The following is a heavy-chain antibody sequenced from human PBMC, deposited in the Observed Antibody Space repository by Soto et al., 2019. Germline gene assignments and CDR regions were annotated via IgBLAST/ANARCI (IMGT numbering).Heavy chain of an antibody. V-gene: IGHV3-9*01. CDR1: RFTFDDYA. D-gene: IGHD3-22*01. Sequence: EVQLEESGGGLVQAGRSLRLSCAASRFTFDDYALHWVRQAPGKGLEWVSGISWNSAIISYADSVKGRFSITRDNAKKYVYLQMDSLRPEDTALYYCVKDFGYYYDYAFDVWGQGTMVTVSS. CDR3: VKDFGYYYDYAFDV. J-gene: IGHJ3*01. CDR2: ISWNSAII.